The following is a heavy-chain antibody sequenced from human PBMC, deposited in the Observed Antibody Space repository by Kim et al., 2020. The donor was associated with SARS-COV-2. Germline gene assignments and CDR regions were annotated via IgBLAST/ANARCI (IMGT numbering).Heavy chain of an antibody. Sequence: GESLKISCAASGFTFSSYSLSWVRQAPGKGLEWVSTISGNSDTTHYVDSVKGRVTIPRDNSKNTLYLQMNSLRAEETAVYYCAKLLRGSCYSAADAWGQGTLVTVFS. V-gene: IGHV3-23*01. CDR1: GFTFSSYS. D-gene: IGHD2-2*02. J-gene: IGHJ5*02. CDR2: ISGNSDTT. CDR3: AKLLRGSCYSAADA.